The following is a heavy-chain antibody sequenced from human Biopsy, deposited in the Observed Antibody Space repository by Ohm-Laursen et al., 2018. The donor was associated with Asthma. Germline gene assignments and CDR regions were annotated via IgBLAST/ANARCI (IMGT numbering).Heavy chain of an antibody. CDR1: EFNLNTYT. V-gene: IGHV3-30*04. D-gene: IGHD1-14*01. CDR3: ARDAGMNLAPGHWSFDL. J-gene: IGHJ2*01. Sequence: TLSLTCAASEFNLNTYTLSWVRQAPGQGLAWLSTISYDGKFKYFADSVKGRFTISRDYSKNTLYLQMNSLRLEDTGVYFCARDAGMNLAPGHWSFDLWGRGTLLTVSS. CDR2: ISYDGKFK.